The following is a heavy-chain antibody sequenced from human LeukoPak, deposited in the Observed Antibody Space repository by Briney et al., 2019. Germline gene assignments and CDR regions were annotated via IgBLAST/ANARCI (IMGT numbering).Heavy chain of an antibody. CDR2: ISGSGGNT. D-gene: IGHD2-8*02. V-gene: IGHV3-23*01. J-gene: IGHJ6*02. CDR1: GFTFSSYA. Sequence: PGGSLRLSCAASGFTFSSYAMSWVRQAPGKGLEWVSLISGSGGNTYYADSVKGQFTISRDNSKNTLYLQMNSLRAEDTAVYYCARSLVPYYYDMDVWGQGTTVTVSS. CDR3: ARSLVPYYYDMDV.